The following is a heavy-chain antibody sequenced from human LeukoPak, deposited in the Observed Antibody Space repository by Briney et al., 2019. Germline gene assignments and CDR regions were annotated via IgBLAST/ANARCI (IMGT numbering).Heavy chain of an antibody. Sequence: PSETLSLTCTVSGGSISSNSYYWGRIPQPPGKGLEWIGRIYYSGSTYYNPSLKSRVTISVDTSKNQFSLKLSSVTAADTAVYFCARGGYYGSGNDFRFDPWGQGTLVTVSS. CDR3: ARGGYYGSGNDFRFDP. CDR1: GGSISSNSYY. CDR2: IYYSGST. V-gene: IGHV4-39*07. D-gene: IGHD3-10*01. J-gene: IGHJ5*02.